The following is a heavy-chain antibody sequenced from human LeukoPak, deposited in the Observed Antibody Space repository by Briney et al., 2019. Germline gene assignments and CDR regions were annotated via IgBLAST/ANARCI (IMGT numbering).Heavy chain of an antibody. Sequence: GGYLILSCVAIGFTFSSYEMNWVRQGPRNGLEWDSYISSSGSTIYYADSVKCRFTISRDNAKNSLYLQMNSMRAEYTAVYYCARVGSSSYFDYWGQGTLVTVSS. J-gene: IGHJ4*02. D-gene: IGHD6-13*01. V-gene: IGHV3-48*03. CDR2: ISSSGSTI. CDR1: GFTFSSYE. CDR3: ARVGSSSYFDY.